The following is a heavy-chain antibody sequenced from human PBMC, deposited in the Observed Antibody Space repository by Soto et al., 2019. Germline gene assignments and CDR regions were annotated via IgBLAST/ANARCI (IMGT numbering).Heavy chain of an antibody. CDR1: GFTFSSYA. V-gene: IGHV3-23*01. CDR3: ASHRVAVTQPFDY. Sequence: PGGSLRLSCAASGFTFSSYAMSWVRQAPGKGLEWVSAISGSGGSTYYADSVKGRFTISRDNSKNTLYLQMNSLRAEDTAVYYCASHRVAVTQPFDYWGQGTLVTVSS. J-gene: IGHJ4*02. CDR2: ISGSGGST. D-gene: IGHD6-19*01.